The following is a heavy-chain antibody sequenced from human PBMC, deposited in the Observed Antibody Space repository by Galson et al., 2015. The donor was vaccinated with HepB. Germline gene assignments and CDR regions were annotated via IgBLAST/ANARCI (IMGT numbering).Heavy chain of an antibody. D-gene: IGHD1-26*01. V-gene: IGHV1-69*10. Sequence: SVKVSCKASGGTFSSNSVSWVRQAPGQGLEWVGGIIPILGMVNFAQKFEDRVTITADKSTSTAYMELSSLISEDTAVYYCAIDSNKELDGFYYYYFMDVWGKGTTVTVSS. J-gene: IGHJ6*03. CDR1: GGTFSSNS. CDR3: AIDSNKELDGFYYYYFMDV. CDR2: IIPILGMV.